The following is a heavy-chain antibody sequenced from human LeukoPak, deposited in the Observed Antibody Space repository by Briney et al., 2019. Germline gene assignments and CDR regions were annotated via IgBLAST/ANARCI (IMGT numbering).Heavy chain of an antibody. V-gene: IGHV3-48*04. J-gene: IGHJ6*03. CDR1: GFTFSSYS. CDR2: ISSSSSTI. D-gene: IGHD2-2*01. Sequence: GGSLRLSCAASGFTFSSYSMNWVRQAPGKGLEWVSYISSSSSTIYYADSVKGRFTISRDNAKNSLYLQMNSLRAEDTAVYYCARGIVVVPAAIPGGYYYYMDVWGKGTTVTVSS. CDR3: ARGIVVVPAAIPGGYYYYMDV.